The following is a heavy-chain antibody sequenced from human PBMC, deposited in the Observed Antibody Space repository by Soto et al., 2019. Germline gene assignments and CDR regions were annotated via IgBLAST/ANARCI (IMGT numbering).Heavy chain of an antibody. CDR2: IYYRGST. CDR1: GGSISSSNYY. V-gene: IGHV4-39*01. CDR3: ARQSSWAYS. D-gene: IGHD6-13*01. J-gene: IGHJ4*02. Sequence: QLQLQESGPGLVKPSETLSLTCTVSGGSISSSNYYWGWIRQPPGKGLEWIGNIYYRGSTYYNPSLKSRVTISADTYKNQFSLKRSSVTAADTAVYYCARQSSWAYSWVQGTLVTVSS.